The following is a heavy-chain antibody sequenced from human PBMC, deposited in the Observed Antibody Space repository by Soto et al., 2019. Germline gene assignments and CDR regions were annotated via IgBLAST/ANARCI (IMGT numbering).Heavy chain of an antibody. CDR3: VRGGSDNSGWYIWFDP. J-gene: IGHJ5*02. CDR1: GGTFSTHV. CDR2: IVPKFGTT. Sequence: QVQLVQSGAEVKKPGSSVKVSCKTSGGTFSTHVIGWVQQAPGQGLEWMGGIVPKFGTTNYAHKFKGRVKITADESTSTAYMEVSSLTSEDTAVYYCVRGGSDNSGWYIWFDPWGQGTLVTVSS. D-gene: IGHD6-19*01. V-gene: IGHV1-69*01.